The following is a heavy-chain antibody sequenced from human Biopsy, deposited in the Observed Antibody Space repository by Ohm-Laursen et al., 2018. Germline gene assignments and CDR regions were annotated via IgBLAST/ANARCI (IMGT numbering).Heavy chain of an antibody. V-gene: IGHV4-61*03. CDR3: ARDRGYYSDRTVPGYFDL. CDR1: GGSISSGGSY. J-gene: IGHJ2*01. CDR2: VDYTGST. Sequence: TLSLTCTVSGGSISSGGSYWSWIRQPPGKGLEWIGNVDYTGSTDYNPSLQSRVTISVDTSKNHFSLRLRSVTPADTAIYYCARDRGYYSDRTVPGYFDLRGRGTLVTVSS. D-gene: IGHD3-22*01.